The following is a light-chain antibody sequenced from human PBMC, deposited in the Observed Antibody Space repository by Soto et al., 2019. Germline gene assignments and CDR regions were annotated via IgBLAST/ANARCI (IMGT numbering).Light chain of an antibody. Sequence: DIVMTQSPLSLPVTPGEPASISCRSSQSLLHSNGYNYLDWYLQKPGQSPQLLIYLGSNRASGVPDRVRGSGSGTDFTLKISSVEAEDVGVYYCMQALQTPPWTFGQGTKVEIK. CDR1: QSLLHSNGYNY. CDR2: LGS. J-gene: IGKJ1*01. CDR3: MQALQTPPWT. V-gene: IGKV2-28*01.